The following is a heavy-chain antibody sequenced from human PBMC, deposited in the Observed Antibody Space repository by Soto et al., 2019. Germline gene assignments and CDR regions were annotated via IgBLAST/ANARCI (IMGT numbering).Heavy chain of an antibody. Sequence: QVQLVESGGGVVQPGRSLRLSCAASGFTFGSYGMHWVRQAPGKGLEWVAVISYDGSNKYYADSVKGRFTISRDNSKNTLYLQMNSLRAEDTAVYYCAKDESGRGVTMIVVVPFGYWGQGTLVTVSS. CDR2: ISYDGSNK. V-gene: IGHV3-30*18. CDR1: GFTFGSYG. J-gene: IGHJ4*02. D-gene: IGHD3-22*01. CDR3: AKDESGRGVTMIVVVPFGY.